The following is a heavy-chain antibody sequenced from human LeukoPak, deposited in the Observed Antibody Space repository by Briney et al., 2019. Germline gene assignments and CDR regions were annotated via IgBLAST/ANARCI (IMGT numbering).Heavy chain of an antibody. CDR3: ARVGALPLGYCSSTSCLDYYMGV. J-gene: IGHJ6*03. CDR1: GGTFSSYA. CDR2: IIPIFGTA. Sequence: SVKVSCKASGGTFSSYAISWVRQAPGQGLEWMGGIIPIFGTANYAQKFQGRVTITADESTSTAYMELSSLRSEDTAVYYCARVGALPLGYCSSTSCLDYYMGVWGKGTTVTVSS. V-gene: IGHV1-69*13. D-gene: IGHD2-2*01.